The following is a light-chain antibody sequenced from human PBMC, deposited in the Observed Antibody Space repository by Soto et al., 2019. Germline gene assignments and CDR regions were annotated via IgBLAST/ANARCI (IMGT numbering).Light chain of an antibody. CDR2: DAS. Sequence: DIQMTQSPSTLSSSFGDRVTITFLASQSIDTYLAWYQQKPGKAPKLLIYDASNLESGVPSRFSGSGSGTEFTLTISSLQPDDFATYYCQKYDRAPRTFGQGTKVDIK. J-gene: IGKJ1*01. CDR3: QKYDRAPRT. CDR1: QSIDTY. V-gene: IGKV1-5*01.